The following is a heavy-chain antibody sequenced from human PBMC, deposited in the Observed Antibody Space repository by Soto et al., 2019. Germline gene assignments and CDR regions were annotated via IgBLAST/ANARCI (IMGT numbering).Heavy chain of an antibody. Sequence: GGSLRLSCAVSGFMFSSYAMTWVRQAPGKGLEWVSSISGSGGSTYYSDSVRGRFTISRDNSKKMLYLEMNSLKGDDTAVYYCAKDGSWGDHYYFDNWGQGTLVTVS. V-gene: IGHV3-23*01. CDR2: ISGSGGST. CDR3: AKDGSWGDHYYFDN. CDR1: GFMFSSYA. J-gene: IGHJ4*02. D-gene: IGHD2-21*02.